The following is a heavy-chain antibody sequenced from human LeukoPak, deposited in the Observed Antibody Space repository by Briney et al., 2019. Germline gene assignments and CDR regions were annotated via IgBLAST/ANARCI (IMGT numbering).Heavy chain of an antibody. CDR3: ARGGSGWYSEAFDI. CDR2: IYTSGST. J-gene: IGHJ3*02. CDR1: GGSISSGSYY. V-gene: IGHV4-61*02. D-gene: IGHD6-19*01. Sequence: SETLSLTCTVSGGSISSGSYYWSWIRQPAGKGLEWVGRIYTSGSTNYNPSLKSRVTISVDTSKNQFSLKLSSVTAADTAVYYCARGGSGWYSEAFDIWGQGTMVTVSS.